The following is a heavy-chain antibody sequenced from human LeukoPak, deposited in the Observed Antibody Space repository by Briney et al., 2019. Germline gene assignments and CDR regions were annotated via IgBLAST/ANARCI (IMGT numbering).Heavy chain of an antibody. CDR1: GFTVSSEY. V-gene: IGHV3-53*01. Sequence: PGGSLRLSCAASGFTVSSEYMNWVRQAPGKGLEWVAVIYSGGSTYYADSVKGRFTISRDNSKNTLYLQMNSLRAEDTAVYYCAKELYDSSGYYDYWGQGTLVTVSS. D-gene: IGHD3-22*01. J-gene: IGHJ4*02. CDR3: AKELYDSSGYYDY. CDR2: IYSGGST.